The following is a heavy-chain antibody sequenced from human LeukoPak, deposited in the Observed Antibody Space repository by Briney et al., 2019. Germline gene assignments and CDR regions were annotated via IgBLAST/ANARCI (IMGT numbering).Heavy chain of an antibody. D-gene: IGHD3-3*01. CDR3: AKDRSTIRAFDI. CDR2: ISGSGGST. CDR1: GFTFSSYA. J-gene: IGHJ3*02. V-gene: IGHV3-23*01. Sequence: GGSLRLSCAASGFTFSSYAMSWVRQAPGKGLEWVSAISGSGGSTYYADSVKGRFTISRDNSNNTLYLQMNSLGAEDTAVYYCAKDRSTIRAFDIWGQGTMVTVSS.